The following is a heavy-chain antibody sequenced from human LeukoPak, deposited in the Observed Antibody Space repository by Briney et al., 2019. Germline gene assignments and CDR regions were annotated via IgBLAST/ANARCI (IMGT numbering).Heavy chain of an antibody. CDR1: GFTFDDYA. Sequence: GGSLRLSCAASGFTFDDYAMHWVRQAPGEGLEWVSGISWNSGSIGYADSVRGRFTISRDNAKNSLYLQMNSLRPEDTALYYCAKDIYSSNWYYFDSWGQGTLVTVSS. J-gene: IGHJ4*02. D-gene: IGHD6-13*01. CDR3: AKDIYSSNWYYFDS. V-gene: IGHV3-9*01. CDR2: ISWNSGSI.